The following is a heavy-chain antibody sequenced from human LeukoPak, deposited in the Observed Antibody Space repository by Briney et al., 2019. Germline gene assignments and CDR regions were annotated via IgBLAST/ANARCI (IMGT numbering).Heavy chain of an antibody. J-gene: IGHJ6*03. CDR1: GGTFSSYA. CDR2: IIPIFGTA. D-gene: IGHD2-15*01. CDR3: ARDVRGCSGGSCYYYYYYMDV. V-gene: IGHV1-69*05. Sequence: SVKVSCKASGGTFSSYAISWVRQAPGQGLEWMGRIIPIFGTANYAQKFQGRVTITTDESTSTAYMELSSLRSEDTAVHYCARDVRGCSGGSCYYYYYYMDVWGKGTTVTVSS.